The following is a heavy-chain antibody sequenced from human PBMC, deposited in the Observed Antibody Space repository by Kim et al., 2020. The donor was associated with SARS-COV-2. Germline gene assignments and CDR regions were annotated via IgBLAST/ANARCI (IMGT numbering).Heavy chain of an antibody. J-gene: IGHJ4*02. CDR3: ARKLGTDY. CDR2: IRYDGSNK. CDR1: GFTFSSYG. D-gene: IGHD7-27*01. Sequence: GGSLRLSCAASGFTFSSYGMHWVRQAPGKGLEWVADIRYDGSNKYYADSVKGRFNISRDNSKNTLYLQMNSLRAEDTAVYYCARKLGTDYWGQGTLVTVS. V-gene: IGHV3-33*01.